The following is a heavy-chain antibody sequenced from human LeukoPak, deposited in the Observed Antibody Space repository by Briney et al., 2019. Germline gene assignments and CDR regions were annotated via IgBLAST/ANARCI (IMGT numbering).Heavy chain of an antibody. D-gene: IGHD6-13*01. CDR2: IYYSGTT. J-gene: IGHJ4*02. CDR3: ARLRRIAAAGIGIFDY. CDR1: GGSISSSSYY. V-gene: IGHV4-39*01. Sequence: PSETLSLTCTVSGGSISSSSYYWDWIRQPPGKGLEWIGSIYYSGTTYSNPSINSRVTISVDTSNNQFSLKRSSVTAADTAVYYCARLRRIAAAGIGIFDYWGQGTLVTVSS.